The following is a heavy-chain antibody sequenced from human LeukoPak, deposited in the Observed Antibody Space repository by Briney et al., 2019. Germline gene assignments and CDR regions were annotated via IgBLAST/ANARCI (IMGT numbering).Heavy chain of an antibody. CDR3: ARRRGYCSSTSCSHYYFDY. CDR2: IKQDGSEK. D-gene: IGHD2-2*01. Sequence: GGSLRLSCAASGFTFRSYWMSWVRQAPGKGLEWVANIKQDGSEKYYVDPVKGRFTISRDNAKNSLYLQMNRLRAEDTAVYYCARRRGYCSSTSCSHYYFDYWGQGTLVTVSS. V-gene: IGHV3-7*01. CDR1: GFTFRSYW. J-gene: IGHJ4*02.